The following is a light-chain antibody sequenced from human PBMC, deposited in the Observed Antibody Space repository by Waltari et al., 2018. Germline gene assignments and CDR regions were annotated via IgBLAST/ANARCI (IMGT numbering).Light chain of an antibody. CDR2: HAS. V-gene: IGKV3-11*01. CDR1: QSVSTF. J-gene: IGKJ4*01. Sequence: EIVLTQSPATLSLSPGERATLPCRASQSVSTFLAWYQQKPGQAPRLLIYHASTRATGIPARFSGRGSGTNFTLTISSLEPEDFADYYCQQRANWPPLSFGGGTRVEIK. CDR3: QQRANWPPLS.